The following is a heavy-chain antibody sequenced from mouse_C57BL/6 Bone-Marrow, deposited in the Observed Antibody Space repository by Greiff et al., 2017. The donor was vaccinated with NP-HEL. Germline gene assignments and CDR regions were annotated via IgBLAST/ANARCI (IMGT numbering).Heavy chain of an antibody. CDR1: GFNIKDDY. CDR3: TTLFITTGNYFDY. J-gene: IGHJ2*01. D-gene: IGHD1-1*01. CDR2: IDPENGDT. Sequence: EVQLQQSGAELVRPGASVKLSCTASGFNIKDDYMHWVKQRPEQGLEWIGWIDPENGDTEYASKFQGKATITADTSSNTAYLQLSSLTSEDTAVYYCTTLFITTGNYFDYWGQGTTLTVSS. V-gene: IGHV14-4*01.